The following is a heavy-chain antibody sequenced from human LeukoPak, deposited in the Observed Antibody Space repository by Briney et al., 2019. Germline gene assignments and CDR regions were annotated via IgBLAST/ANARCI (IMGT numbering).Heavy chain of an antibody. V-gene: IGHV4-34*01. CDR1: GGSFSGYY. D-gene: IGHD3-22*01. Sequence: SESLSLTCAVYGGSFSGYYWSWIRQPPGKGLEWIGEINHSGSTNYNPSLKSRVTISVDTSKNQFSLKLSSVTAADTAVYYCARDAYDSSGYYSYWYFDLWGRGTLVTVSS. CDR2: INHSGST. J-gene: IGHJ2*01. CDR3: ARDAYDSSGYYSYWYFDL.